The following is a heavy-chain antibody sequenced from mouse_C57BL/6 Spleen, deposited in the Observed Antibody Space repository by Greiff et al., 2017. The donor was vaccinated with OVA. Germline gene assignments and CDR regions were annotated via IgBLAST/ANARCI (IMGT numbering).Heavy chain of an antibody. CDR3: ARHGGNYGFYFDY. CDR1: GFSLTSYG. D-gene: IGHD2-1*01. CDR2: IWSDGST. Sequence: VQGVESGPGLVAPSQSLSITCTVSGFSLTSYGVHWVRQPPGKGLEWLVVIWSDGSTTYNSALKSRLSISKDNSKSQVFLKMNSLQTDDTAMYYCARHGGNYGFYFDYWGQGTTLTVSS. V-gene: IGHV2-6-1*01. J-gene: IGHJ2*01.